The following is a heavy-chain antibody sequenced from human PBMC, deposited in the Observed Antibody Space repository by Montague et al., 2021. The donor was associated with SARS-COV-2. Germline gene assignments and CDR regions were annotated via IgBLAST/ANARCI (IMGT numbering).Heavy chain of an antibody. J-gene: IGHJ3*01. D-gene: IGHD3-3*01. CDR2: INHSGST. CDR3: ARGQVTIFGVLIMLPAAGALDL. V-gene: IGHV4-34*01. Sequence: SETLSLTCAVYDGSFSGYYWSWIRQPPGKGLEWIGEINHSGSTNYNPSLKSRVTISVDTSKNQFSLKLNSVSAADTAVYYCARGQVTIFGVLIMLPAAGALDLWGQGIMVTVSS. CDR1: DGSFSGYY.